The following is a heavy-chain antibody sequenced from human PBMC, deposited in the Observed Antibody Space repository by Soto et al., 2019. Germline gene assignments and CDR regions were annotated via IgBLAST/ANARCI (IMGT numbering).Heavy chain of an antibody. Sequence: SETLSLTCAVSGGSISSSNWWSWVRQPPGKGLEWIGEIYHSGSTNYNPSLKSRATISVDKSKNQFSLKLSSVTAADTAVYYCAREDYYYGMDVWGQGTTVTVSS. V-gene: IGHV4-4*02. CDR3: AREDYYYGMDV. CDR2: IYHSGST. CDR1: GGSISSSNW. J-gene: IGHJ6*02.